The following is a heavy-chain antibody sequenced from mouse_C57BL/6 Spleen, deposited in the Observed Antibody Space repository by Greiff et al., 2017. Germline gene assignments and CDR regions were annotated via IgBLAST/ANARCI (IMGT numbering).Heavy chain of an antibody. D-gene: IGHD5-1*01. Sequence: VQLQQSGPELVRPGASVTLSCKASGYTFTDYEMHWVKKPPVHGMEWIGAIDPEPGGTAYNQKFKGKAILTADKSSSTAYMELLSLTSEDSAVYYCTREGVRWYFDVWGTGTTVTVAS. CDR3: TREGVRWYFDV. V-gene: IGHV1-15*01. J-gene: IGHJ1*03. CDR1: GYTFTDYE. CDR2: IDPEPGGT.